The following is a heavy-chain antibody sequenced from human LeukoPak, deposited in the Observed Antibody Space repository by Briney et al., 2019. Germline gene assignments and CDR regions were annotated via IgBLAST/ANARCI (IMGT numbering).Heavy chain of an antibody. Sequence: GESLKISCQGSGYTFTDYWVGWVRQMPGEGLEWMGIIHPSDSDTRYRSSFQGQVTITVDTDINTAFLQWSRLGASDTTMYYCARLGPYSSSSDYWGQGTLVTVSS. J-gene: IGHJ4*02. D-gene: IGHD6-6*01. V-gene: IGHV5-51*01. CDR3: ARLGPYSSSSDY. CDR1: GYTFTDYW. CDR2: IHPSDSDT.